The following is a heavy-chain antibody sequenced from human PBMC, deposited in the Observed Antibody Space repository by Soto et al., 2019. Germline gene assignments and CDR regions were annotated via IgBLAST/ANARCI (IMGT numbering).Heavy chain of an antibody. CDR3: ARGGLGSSFVLRSPNWFDP. D-gene: IGHD6-13*01. CDR1: GGSISSGGYY. Sequence: QVQLQESGPGLVKPSQTLSLTCTVSGGSISSGGYYWSWIRQHPGKGLEWIGYIYYSGSTYYNPSLKSRVTISVDTSKNQCSLKLSSVTAADTAVYYCARGGLGSSFVLRSPNWFDPWGQGTLVTVSS. V-gene: IGHV4-31*03. CDR2: IYYSGST. J-gene: IGHJ5*02.